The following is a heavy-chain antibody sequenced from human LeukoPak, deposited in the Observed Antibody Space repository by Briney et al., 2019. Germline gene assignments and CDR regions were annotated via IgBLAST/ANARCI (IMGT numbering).Heavy chain of an antibody. J-gene: IGHJ4*02. Sequence: PSETLSLTCAAYGGSISGYYWSWIRQPPGKGLEWIGQIYSGGGTIYNPSLKSRVTFSLDTSKKQLSLKLTSVTAADTAVYCCARHLSGSYSFDYWGQGTLVTVSS. D-gene: IGHD1-26*01. CDR2: IYSGGGT. V-gene: IGHV4-34*01. CDR3: ARHLSGSYSFDY. CDR1: GGSISGYY.